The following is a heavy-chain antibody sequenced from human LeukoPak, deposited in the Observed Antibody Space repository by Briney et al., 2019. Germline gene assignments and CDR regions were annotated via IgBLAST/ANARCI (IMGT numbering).Heavy chain of an antibody. CDR1: GGSISSGDYY. CDR3: ATEFHWVVSPDY. D-gene: IGHD3-22*01. Sequence: PSETLSLTCTVSGGSISSGDYYWSWIRQPPGKGLEWIGYIYYSGSTYYNPSLKSRVTISVDTSKNQFSLKLSSVTAADTAVYYCATEFHWVVSPDYWGQGTLVTVSS. J-gene: IGHJ4*02. CDR2: IYYSGST. V-gene: IGHV4-30-4*01.